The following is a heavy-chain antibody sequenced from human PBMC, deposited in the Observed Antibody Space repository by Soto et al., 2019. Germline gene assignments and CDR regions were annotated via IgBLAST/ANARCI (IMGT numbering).Heavy chain of an antibody. J-gene: IGHJ5*02. V-gene: IGHV1-46*01. CDR3: ARSYCGGDCPNNWFDP. CDR2: INPSGGST. D-gene: IGHD2-21*02. CDR1: GYIFSGYY. Sequence: ASVMVSCKASGYIFSGYYIHWVRQVPGQGLEWMGIINPSGGSTIYAQEFQGRVTMTRDTSTSTVYMELSSLRSEDTAMYYCARSYCGGDCPNNWFDPWG.